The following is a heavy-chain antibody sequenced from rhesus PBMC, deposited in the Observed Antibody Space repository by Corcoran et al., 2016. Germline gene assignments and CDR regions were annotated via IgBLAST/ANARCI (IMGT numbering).Heavy chain of an antibody. Sequence: EVQLVESGGALAQPGGSLRLSCAASGFTFADYAMSWVRQAPGKGLEGVSLSSWNSGTIYYAESVKGLFTISRDNAKNSLFLQMDRLRAEDTAVYYWTRESDGSLDVWGRGVLVTVSS. V-gene: IGHV3-134*01. D-gene: IGHD3-22*01. CDR2: SSWNSGTI. CDR3: TRESDGSLDV. J-gene: IGHJ5-2*02. CDR1: GFTFADYA.